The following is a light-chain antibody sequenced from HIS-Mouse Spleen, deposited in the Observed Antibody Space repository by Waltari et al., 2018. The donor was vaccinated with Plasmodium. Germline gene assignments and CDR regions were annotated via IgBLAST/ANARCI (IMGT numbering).Light chain of an antibody. J-gene: IGLJ2*01. V-gene: IGLV1-44*01. Sequence: QSVLTQPPSASGPPGQRVTIPCSGSISSIGSNTVTWYQQLPGTAPKLLIYSNNQRPSGVPDRFSGSKSGTSASLAISGLQSEDEADYYCAAWDDSLNGVVFAGGTKLTVL. CDR1: ISSIGSNT. CDR2: SNN. CDR3: AAWDDSLNGVV.